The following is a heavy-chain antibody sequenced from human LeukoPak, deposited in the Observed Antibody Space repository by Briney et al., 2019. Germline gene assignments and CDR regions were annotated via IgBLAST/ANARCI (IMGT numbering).Heavy chain of an antibody. J-gene: IGHJ4*02. D-gene: IGHD6-13*01. CDR2: ISYDGRNK. CDR3: ASHWAQQLVSDY. V-gene: IGHV3-30*03. Sequence: GGSLRLSCAASGFTFSNAWMSWVRQAPGKGLEWVAVISYDGRNKYYADSVKGRFTISRDNSKNTLYLQMNSLRAEDTAVYYCASHWAQQLVSDYWGQGTLVTVSS. CDR1: GFTFSNAW.